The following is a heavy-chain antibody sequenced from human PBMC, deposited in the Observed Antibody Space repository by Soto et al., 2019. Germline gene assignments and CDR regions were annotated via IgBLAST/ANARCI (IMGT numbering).Heavy chain of an antibody. CDR3: ARAARDGYYYYYGMDV. V-gene: IGHV3-11*01. CDR1: GFTFSDYY. CDR2: ISSSGSTI. Sequence: PGGSLRLSCAASGFTFSDYYMSWIRQAPGKGLEWVSYISSSGSTIYYADSVKGRFTISRDNAKHSLYLQMNSLGAEDTAVYYCARAARDGYYYYYGMDVWGQGTTVTVSS. J-gene: IGHJ6*02.